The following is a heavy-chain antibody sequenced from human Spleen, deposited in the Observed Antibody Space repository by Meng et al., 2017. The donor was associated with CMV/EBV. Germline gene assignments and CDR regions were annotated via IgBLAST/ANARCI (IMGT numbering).Heavy chain of an antibody. CDR2: VYRKFGT. J-gene: IGHJ3*02. CDR3: ARLYYYEDAFDI. D-gene: IGHD3-22*01. CDR1: GFTVSSHY. V-gene: IGHV3-66*02. Sequence: GGSLRLSCAASGFTVSSHYLSWVRQAPGKGLECVSVVYRKFGTNYADFVQVRFTISRDNSKNTVYLQINSLRTEDTAVYYCARLYYYEDAFDIWGQGTMVTVSS.